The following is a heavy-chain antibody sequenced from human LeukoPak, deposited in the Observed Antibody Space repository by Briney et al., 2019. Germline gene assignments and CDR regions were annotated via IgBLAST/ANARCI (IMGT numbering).Heavy chain of an antibody. Sequence: SETLCLTCTVSGGSISSYYWSWIRQPPGKGLEWIGYIYYSGSTNYNPSLKSRVTISVDTSKNQFSLKLSSVTAADTAVYYCARDAVYSSSWYYGMDVWGQGTTVTVSS. D-gene: IGHD6-13*01. CDR1: GGSISSYY. CDR2: IYYSGST. V-gene: IGHV4-59*01. J-gene: IGHJ6*02. CDR3: ARDAVYSSSWYYGMDV.